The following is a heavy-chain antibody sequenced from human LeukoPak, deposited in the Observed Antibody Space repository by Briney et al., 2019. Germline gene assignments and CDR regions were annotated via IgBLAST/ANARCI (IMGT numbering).Heavy chain of an antibody. CDR3: ARAAYGSGVLDAFDM. CDR1: GFTFSSYT. D-gene: IGHD3-10*01. CDR2: ITSSSAYI. J-gene: IGHJ3*02. Sequence: GGSLRLSCAASGFTFSSYTMKWVRQAPGKGLEGVSLITSSSAYIFYADSVKGRFTISRDNAKNSLYLQMNSLSAEDTAVYYCARAAYGSGVLDAFDMWGQGTMVTVSS. V-gene: IGHV3-21*01.